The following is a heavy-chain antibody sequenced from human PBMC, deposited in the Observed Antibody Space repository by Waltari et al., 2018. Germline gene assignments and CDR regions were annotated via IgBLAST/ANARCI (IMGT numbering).Heavy chain of an antibody. D-gene: IGHD1-26*01. V-gene: IGHV4-59*08. CDR2: IYYSGST. Sequence: QVQLQESGPGLVKPSETLSLTCTVSGGSISSYYWSWLRQPPGKGLEWIGYIYYSGSTNYNPSLKSRVTISVDTSKNQFSLKLSSVTAADTAVYYCARTGWDTSVYYYYYYMDVWGKGTTVTISS. J-gene: IGHJ6*03. CDR3: ARTGWDTSVYYYYYYMDV. CDR1: GGSISSYY.